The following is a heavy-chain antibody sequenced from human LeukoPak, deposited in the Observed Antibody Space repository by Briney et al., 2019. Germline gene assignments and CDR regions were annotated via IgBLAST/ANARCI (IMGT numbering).Heavy chain of an antibody. CDR2: ISTYNGDT. J-gene: IGHJ4*02. D-gene: IGHD6-25*01. CDR1: GYTFNTYG. V-gene: IGHV1-18*01. Sequence: ASVKVSCKASGYTFNTYGISWVRQAPGQGLEWMGWISTYNGDTSYVQNLQGRVTMTTDTSTSTAYMELMSLRSDDTAVYYCLRDAQRPRLTPDYWGQGTLSPSPQ. CDR3: LRDAQRPRLTPDY.